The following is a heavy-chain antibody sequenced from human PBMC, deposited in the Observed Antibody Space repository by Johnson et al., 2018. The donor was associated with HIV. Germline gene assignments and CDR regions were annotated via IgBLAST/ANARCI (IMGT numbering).Heavy chain of an antibody. Sequence: QVQLVESGGGLVQPGGSLRLSCAASGFTFSTYAMHWVRQAPGKGLAWVSVIWYDGSTEYYADSVKGRFTISRDNSKNTLYLHMNSLRVEDTAVYYCAKGQVARGAFDIWGQGTMVTVSS. CDR1: GFTFSTYA. J-gene: IGHJ3*02. V-gene: IGHV3-33*06. CDR3: AKGQVARGAFDI. CDR2: IWYDGSTE.